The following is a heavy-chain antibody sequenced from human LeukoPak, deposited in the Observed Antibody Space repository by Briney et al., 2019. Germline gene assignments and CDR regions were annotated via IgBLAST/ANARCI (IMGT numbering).Heavy chain of an antibody. CDR2: IYPGDSDT. Sequence: GESLKISCKGSGYSFTSYWISWVRQMPGKGLEWMGIIYPGDSDTRYSPSFQGQVTISADKSISTAYLQWSSLKASDAAMYYCARPIAVAGTSDYWFDPWGQGTLVTVSS. CDR1: GYSFTSYW. CDR3: ARPIAVAGTSDYWFDP. J-gene: IGHJ5*02. D-gene: IGHD6-19*01. V-gene: IGHV5-51*01.